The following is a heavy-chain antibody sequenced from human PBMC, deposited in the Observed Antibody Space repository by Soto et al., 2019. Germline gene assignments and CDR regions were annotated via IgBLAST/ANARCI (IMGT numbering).Heavy chain of an antibody. CDR3: ARDYYGMDV. CDR2: TYQSGSA. Sequence: SETLSLTRTVSGGSISSGGYSWTWIRQSPGKGLEWIGYTYQSGSAYYNPSLKSRVTISVDRSKNQFSLNLTSVTAADTAVYYCARDYYGMDVWGQGTRVTAP. J-gene: IGHJ6*02. V-gene: IGHV4-30-2*06. CDR1: GGSISSGGYS.